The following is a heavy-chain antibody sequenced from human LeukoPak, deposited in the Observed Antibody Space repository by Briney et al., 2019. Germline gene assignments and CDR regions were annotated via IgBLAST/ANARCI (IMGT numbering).Heavy chain of an antibody. V-gene: IGHV3-21*01. CDR2: TSSSSSYI. D-gene: IGHD6-19*01. CDR3: ARVGFSSGWDGSDY. Sequence: KSGGSLRLSCAASGFTFSSYSMNWVRQAPGKGLEWVSSTSSSSSYIYYADSVKGRFTISRDNAKNSLYLQMNSLRAEDTAVYYCARVGFSSGWDGSDYWGQGTLVTVSS. J-gene: IGHJ4*02. CDR1: GFTFSSYS.